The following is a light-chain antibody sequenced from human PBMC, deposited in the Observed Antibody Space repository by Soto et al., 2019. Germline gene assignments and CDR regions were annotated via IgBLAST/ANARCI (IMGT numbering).Light chain of an antibody. CDR2: RAS. Sequence: DIQMTQSPSTLSASVGDRVTITCRASQTINSWLAWYQQRPGKAPKLLIYRASSLQSGVPSRFSGSGSGTEFPLTISSLQPDDFATYYCQQYNNYWPFGQGTKVEIK. J-gene: IGKJ1*01. V-gene: IGKV1-5*03. CDR1: QTINSW. CDR3: QQYNNYWP.